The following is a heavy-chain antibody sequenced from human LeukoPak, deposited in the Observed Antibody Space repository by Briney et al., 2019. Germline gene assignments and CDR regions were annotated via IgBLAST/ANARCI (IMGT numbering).Heavy chain of an antibody. Sequence: SETLSLTCTVSGGSISSYYCSWIRQPPGKGLEWIGYIYYSGSTTYNPSLKSRVTISVDTSKSQFSLKLSSVTAADTAVYYCARASSTRPAPFDYWGQGTLVTVSS. CDR2: IYYSGST. D-gene: IGHD1-26*01. CDR1: GGSISSYY. J-gene: IGHJ4*02. CDR3: ARASSTRPAPFDY. V-gene: IGHV4-59*01.